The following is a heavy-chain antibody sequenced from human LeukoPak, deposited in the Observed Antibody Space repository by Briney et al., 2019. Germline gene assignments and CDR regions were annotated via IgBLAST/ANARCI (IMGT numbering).Heavy chain of an antibody. V-gene: IGHV3-53*01. CDR3: AKAPVTSCRGAFCYPFDY. CDR1: GFTVSSNY. D-gene: IGHD2-15*01. J-gene: IGHJ4*02. Sequence: GGSLRLSCAASGFTVSSNYMSWVRQAPGKGLEWVSVIYSHGSTYYAASVRGRFTISRDTSRSTLYLQMNSLRAEDAAVYYCAKAPVTSCRGAFCYPFDYWGQGTLVTVSS. CDR2: IYSHGST.